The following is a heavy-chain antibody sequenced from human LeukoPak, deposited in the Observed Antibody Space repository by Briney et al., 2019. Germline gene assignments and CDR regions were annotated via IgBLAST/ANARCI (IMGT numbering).Heavy chain of an antibody. Sequence: PGRSLRLSCAASGFTFSSYGMHWVRQAPGKGLEWVAVISYDGSNKYYADSVKGRFTISRDNSKNTLYLQMNSLSAEDTAVYYCARNGANCSGGSCYFYYFDYWGQGTLVTVSS. D-gene: IGHD2-15*01. J-gene: IGHJ4*02. V-gene: IGHV3-30*03. CDR3: ARNGANCSGGSCYFYYFDY. CDR1: GFTFSSYG. CDR2: ISYDGSNK.